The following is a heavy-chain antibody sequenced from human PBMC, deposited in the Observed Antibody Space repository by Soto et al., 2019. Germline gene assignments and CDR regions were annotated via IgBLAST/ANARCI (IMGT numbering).Heavy chain of an antibody. CDR3: ARPDYYYYGMDV. CDR2: ISYDGSNK. CDR1: GFTFSSYA. V-gene: IGHV3-30-3*01. Sequence: HVELVESGGGVVQPGRSLRLSCAASGFTFSSYAMHWVRQAPGKGLEWVAVISYDGSNKYYADSVKGRFTISRDNSKNTLYLQMNSLRAEDTALYYCARPDYYYYGMDVWGQGTTVTVSS. J-gene: IGHJ6*02.